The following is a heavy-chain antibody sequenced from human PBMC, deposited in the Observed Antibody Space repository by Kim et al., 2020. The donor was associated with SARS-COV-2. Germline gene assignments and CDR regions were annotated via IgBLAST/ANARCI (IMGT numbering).Heavy chain of an antibody. D-gene: IGHD2-15*01. CDR2: IYHSGST. Sequence: SETLSLTCAVSGGSISSGGYSWSWIRQPPGKGLEWIGYIYHSGSTYYNPSLKSRVTISVDRSKNQFSLKLSSVTAADTAVYYCARAIGSVRSYCSGGSCYSEVLPWFDTWGQGTLVTVSS. CDR3: ARAIGSVRSYCSGGSCYSEVLPWFDT. CDR1: GGSISSGGYS. V-gene: IGHV4-30-2*01. J-gene: IGHJ5*02.